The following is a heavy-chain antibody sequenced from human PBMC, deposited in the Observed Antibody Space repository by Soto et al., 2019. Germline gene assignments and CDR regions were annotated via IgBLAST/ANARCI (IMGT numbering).Heavy chain of an antibody. CDR1: GFTLGTIN. D-gene: IGHD3-10*01. CDR2: IYSTGTT. V-gene: IGHV3-53*01. CDR3: AKDGRGSGSHYNSFGY. J-gene: IGHJ4*02. Sequence: EVQLVESGGGLIQPGGSRKSSFAASGFTLGTINWTWARQAQGKGLEWVSLIYSTGTTKYADSVKGRFTVSRDNAKNTLYLQMNSLRAEDTAVYYCAKDGRGSGSHYNSFGYWGQGTLVTVSS.